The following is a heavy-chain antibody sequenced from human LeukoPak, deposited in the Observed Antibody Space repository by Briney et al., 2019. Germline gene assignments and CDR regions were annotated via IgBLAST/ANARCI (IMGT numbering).Heavy chain of an antibody. J-gene: IGHJ4*02. CDR2: INPSGGST. CDR3: ARGRTSDDFWSGSFDY. Sequence: ASVKVSCKASGYTFTSYYMHWVRQAPGQGLEWMGIINPSGGSTSYAQKFQGRVTMTRDTSTSTVYMELSSLRSEDTAVYYCARGRTSDDFWSGSFDYWGQGTLVTVSS. V-gene: IGHV1-46*01. D-gene: IGHD3-3*01. CDR1: GYTFTSYY.